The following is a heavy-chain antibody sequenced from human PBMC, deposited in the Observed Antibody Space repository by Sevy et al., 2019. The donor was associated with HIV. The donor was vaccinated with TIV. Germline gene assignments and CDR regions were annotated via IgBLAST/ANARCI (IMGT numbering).Heavy chain of an antibody. D-gene: IGHD3-3*01. CDR3: ARSLTRIFGIPNWFDL. Sequence: SETLSLTCAVSGGSISSGGYYWSWIRQRPGKGLEWMGYIYYSGKTYYNPSLTSLKSRITISLDTSENQFSLKLSSVTAADTAVYFCARSLTRIFGIPNWFDLWDQGTLVTVSS. J-gene: IGHJ5*02. V-gene: IGHV4-31*11. CDR2: IYYSGKT. CDR1: GGSISSGGYY.